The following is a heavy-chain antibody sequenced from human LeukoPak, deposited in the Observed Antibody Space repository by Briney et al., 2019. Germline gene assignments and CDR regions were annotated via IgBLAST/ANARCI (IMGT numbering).Heavy chain of an antibody. J-gene: IGHJ4*02. D-gene: IGHD2-15*01. V-gene: IGHV1-24*01. Sequence: ASVKVSRKVSGYTLTELSMHWVRQAPGKGLEWMGGFNPEDGETIYAQKFQGRVTMTEDTSTDTAYMELSSLRSEDTAVYYCATWGDLFSGLTHLVVAATDYFDYWGQGTLVTVSS. CDR1: GYTLTELS. CDR2: FNPEDGET. CDR3: ATWGDLFSGLTHLVVAATDYFDY.